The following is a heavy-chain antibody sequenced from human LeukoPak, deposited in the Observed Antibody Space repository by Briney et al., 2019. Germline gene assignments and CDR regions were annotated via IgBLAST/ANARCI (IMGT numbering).Heavy chain of an antibody. J-gene: IGHJ5*02. D-gene: IGHD2-2*01. CDR2: IIHSGGT. CDR3: ARWPVGYCSRTGCCEVDP. CDR1: GGSFSDYW. V-gene: IGHV4-34*12. Sequence: SETLSLTCAVSGGSFSDYWWSWIRQPPGKGLEWIGEIIHSGGTSYNPSLKSRVTISIDTSKNQFSLRLTSVTAADTAVYYCARWPVGYCSRTGCCEVDPWGQGTLVTVSS.